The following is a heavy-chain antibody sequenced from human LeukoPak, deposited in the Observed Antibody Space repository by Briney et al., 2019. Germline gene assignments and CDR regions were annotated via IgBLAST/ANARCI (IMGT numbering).Heavy chain of an antibody. J-gene: IGHJ4*02. CDR3: ARWEAEQGLDY. V-gene: IGHV3-23*01. CDR2: ISVSGNT. Sequence: GGSLRLSCAASGFTLSSYAMSWVRQGPGKGLEWVSAISVSGNTYHADSVKGRFTISRDDAKNSLYLQMNSLRAEDTAVYYCARWEAEQGLDYWGQGTLVTVSS. CDR1: GFTLSSYA. D-gene: IGHD1-26*01.